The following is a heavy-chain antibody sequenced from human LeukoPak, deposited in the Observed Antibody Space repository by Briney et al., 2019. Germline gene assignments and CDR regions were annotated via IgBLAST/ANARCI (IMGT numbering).Heavy chain of an antibody. CDR3: ARAPSSPSNNWFDP. Sequence: GGSLRLSCAASGFTFSSNSMNWVRQAPGKGLEWVSSISSSSSYIYYADSVKGRFAISRDNAKNSLYLQMNSLRAEDTAVYYCARAPSSPSNNWFDPWGQGTLVTVSS. J-gene: IGHJ5*02. V-gene: IGHV3-21*01. CDR2: ISSSSSYI. D-gene: IGHD6-6*01. CDR1: GFTFSSNS.